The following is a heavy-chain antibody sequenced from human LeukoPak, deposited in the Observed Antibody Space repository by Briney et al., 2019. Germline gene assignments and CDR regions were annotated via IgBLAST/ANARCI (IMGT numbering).Heavy chain of an antibody. CDR3: AKDGHSGWFDP. V-gene: IGHV3-30*18. Sequence: GRSLRLSCAASGFTFSSYGMHWVRQAPGKGLEWVAVISYDGSNKYYADSVKGRFTISRDNSKNTLYLQMNSLRAEDTAVYYCAKDGHSGWFDPWGQGTLVTVSS. CDR1: GFTFSSYG. J-gene: IGHJ5*02. CDR2: ISYDGSNK. D-gene: IGHD2-21*01.